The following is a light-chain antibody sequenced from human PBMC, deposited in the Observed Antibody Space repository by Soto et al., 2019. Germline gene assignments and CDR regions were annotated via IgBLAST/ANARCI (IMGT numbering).Light chain of an antibody. J-gene: IGKJ4*01. CDR2: WAS. CDR3: QQYYSTLT. Sequence: DIVMTQSPDSLAVSLGERATINCKSSQSVLYSSSNKNYLAWYQQKPGQPPKLLISWASTRESGVPDRFSGSGSGTDFTLTISSLQAEDVEVYYWQQYYSTLTFGGGTKVESK. CDR1: QSVLYSSSNKNY. V-gene: IGKV4-1*01.